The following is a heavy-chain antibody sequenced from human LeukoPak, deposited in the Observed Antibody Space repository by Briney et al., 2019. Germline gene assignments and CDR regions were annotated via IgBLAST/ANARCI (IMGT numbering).Heavy chain of an antibody. CDR3: VGNYYDSSGLDY. CDR1: GFTFSTYS. V-gene: IGHV3-21*01. CDR2: ISSSGAYI. D-gene: IGHD3-22*01. Sequence: GGSLRLSCAASGFTFSTYSMNWVRQAPGKGLECVSSISSSGAYIYYADSVKGRVTISRDNAKKSLYLQMDSLRAEDTAIYYCVGNYYDSSGLDYWGQGTLVTVSS. J-gene: IGHJ4*02.